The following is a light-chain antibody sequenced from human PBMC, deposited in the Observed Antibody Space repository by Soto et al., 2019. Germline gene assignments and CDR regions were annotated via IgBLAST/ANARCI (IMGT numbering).Light chain of an antibody. CDR3: QHYQSGHPIA. CDR2: GAP. V-gene: IGKV3-20*01. Sequence: EILLSQSPDTPSLSPGGRATLSCRAAQSVCTRLAWYQHKTGQAPRLLISGAPSRATGIPDRFTGSGSETSFTLTISRLEPEDFALYYCQHYQSGHPIAFGQGTRLEIK. CDR1: QSVCTR. J-gene: IGKJ5*01.